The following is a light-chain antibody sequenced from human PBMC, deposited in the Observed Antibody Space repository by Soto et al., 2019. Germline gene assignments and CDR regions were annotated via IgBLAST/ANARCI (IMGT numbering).Light chain of an antibody. CDR3: SSFAGNNNLV. V-gene: IGLV2-8*01. Sequence: QSVLTQPPSASGSPGQSVTISCTGTSSDVGGYNYVSWYQQHPGKAPELMISEVSKRPSGVPDRFSGYKSGNTASLTVSGLQAEDEADYYCSSFAGNNNLVFGGGTKLTVL. CDR2: EVS. CDR1: SSDVGGYNY. J-gene: IGLJ2*01.